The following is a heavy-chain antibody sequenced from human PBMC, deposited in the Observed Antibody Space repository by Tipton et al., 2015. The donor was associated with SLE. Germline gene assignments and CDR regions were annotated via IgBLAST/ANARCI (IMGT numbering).Heavy chain of an antibody. CDR1: GGSISHYY. CDR2: IYNSGST. V-gene: IGHV4-59*12. J-gene: IGHJ4*02. CDR3: ARAFYYDFWSSHYNEKGPRTYYFDY. D-gene: IGHD3-3*01. Sequence: TLSLTCTFSGGSISHYYWSWIRQSPERGLEWIGYIYNSGSTTYNPSLQSRVTLSVDTSKSHFSLNLRSVTAADTAVYYCARAFYYDFWSSHYNEKGPRTYYFDYWGQGIQVTVSA.